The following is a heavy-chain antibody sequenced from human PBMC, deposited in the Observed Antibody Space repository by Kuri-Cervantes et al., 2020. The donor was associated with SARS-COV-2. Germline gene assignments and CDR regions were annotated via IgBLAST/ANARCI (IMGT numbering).Heavy chain of an antibody. CDR2: ISSSSTI. Sequence: GESLKISCAASGFTFSDYYMNWVRQAPGKGLEWVSPISSSSTIYYADSVKGRFTISRDNAKNSLYLQMNSLGAEDTAVYYCARASLQEYSGSYFHYFDYWGQGTLVTVSS. D-gene: IGHD1-26*01. V-gene: IGHV3-69-1*02. CDR3: ARASLQEYSGSYFHYFDY. J-gene: IGHJ4*02. CDR1: GFTFSDYY.